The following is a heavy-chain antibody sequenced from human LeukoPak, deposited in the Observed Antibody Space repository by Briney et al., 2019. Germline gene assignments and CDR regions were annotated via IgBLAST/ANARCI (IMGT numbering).Heavy chain of an antibody. J-gene: IGHJ3*02. CDR3: ARGRRGPDFAFDI. D-gene: IGHD3-10*01. V-gene: IGHV3-53*01. CDR2: IYSGSTT. CDR1: GFTVSSNY. Sequence: PGGSLRLSCAASGFTVSSNYMSWVRQAPGKGLQWVSVIYSGSTTYYADSVKGRCTLSRDNSKNTLYLQMNSLRAEDTAVYYCARGRRGPDFAFDIWGQGTMVTVSS.